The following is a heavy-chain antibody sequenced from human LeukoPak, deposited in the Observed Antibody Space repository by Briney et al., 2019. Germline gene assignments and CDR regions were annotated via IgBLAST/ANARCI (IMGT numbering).Heavy chain of an antibody. V-gene: IGHV4-61*01. D-gene: IGHD1-26*01. Sequence: PSETLSLTCTVSGGSISSSSYYWSWIRQPPGKGLEWIGYIYYSGSTNYNPSLKSRVTISVDTSKNQFSLKLSSVTAADTAVYYCARTSGSYFYYYGMDVWGQGTTVTVSS. CDR1: GGSISSSSYY. CDR3: ARTSGSYFYYYGMDV. J-gene: IGHJ6*02. CDR2: IYYSGST.